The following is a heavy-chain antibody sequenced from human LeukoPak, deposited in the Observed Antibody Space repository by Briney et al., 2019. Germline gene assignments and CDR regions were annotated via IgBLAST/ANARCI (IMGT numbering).Heavy chain of an antibody. CDR2: IYGSGYT. CDR1: GGSISGWY. D-gene: IGHD3-10*01. Sequence: SETLSLTCTVSGGSISGWYWSWIRQPPGKGLEWIGYIYGSGYTNYNPSLKSRVTMSIDTSKNQFSLKLSSVTAADTAVYYCARDRPLGGSPYYFDYWGQGTLVTVSS. CDR3: ARDRPLGGSPYYFDY. V-gene: IGHV4-59*01. J-gene: IGHJ4*02.